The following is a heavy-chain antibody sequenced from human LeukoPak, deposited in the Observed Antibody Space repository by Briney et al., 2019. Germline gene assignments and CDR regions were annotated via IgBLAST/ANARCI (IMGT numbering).Heavy chain of an antibody. J-gene: IGHJ6*02. CDR1: GFTFSSYG. D-gene: IGHD2-2*01. CDR2: ISYDGSNK. Sequence: PGGSLRLSCAASGFTFSSYGMHWVRQAPGKGLEWVAVISYDGSNKYYADSVKGRFTISRDNSKNTLYLQMNSLRAGDTAVYYCARPALQFYYYYGMDVWGQGTTVTVSS. V-gene: IGHV3-30*03. CDR3: ARPALQFYYYYGMDV.